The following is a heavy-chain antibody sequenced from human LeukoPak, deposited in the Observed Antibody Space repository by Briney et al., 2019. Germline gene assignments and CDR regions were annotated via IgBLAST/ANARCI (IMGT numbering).Heavy chain of an antibody. CDR1: GYTFTTYG. D-gene: IGHD2-8*01. Sequence: GASVKVSCKASGYTFTTYGISWVRQAPGQGLEWMGWSGTYNGDTNYAQKLQGRVTMTTDSSTTTAYMELRSLRSDDTAVYYCARDFLCTNGVCHDCFDPWGQGTLVTVSS. J-gene: IGHJ5*02. CDR2: SGTYNGDT. V-gene: IGHV1-18*01. CDR3: ARDFLCTNGVCHDCFDP.